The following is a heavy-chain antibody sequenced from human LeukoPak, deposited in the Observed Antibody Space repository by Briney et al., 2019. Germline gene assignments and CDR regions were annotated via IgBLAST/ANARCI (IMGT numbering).Heavy chain of an antibody. J-gene: IGHJ6*03. V-gene: IGHV1-18*01. CDR3: ARVQQIPRSYYYYYYMDV. D-gene: IGHD1/OR15-1a*01. CDR1: GYTFTSYG. CDR2: ISAYNGNT. Sequence: GASVKVSCKASGYTFTSYGISWVRQAPGQGLEWMGWISAYNGNTNYAQKLQGRVTMTTDTSTSTAYMELRSLRSDDTAVYYCARVQQIPRSYYYYYYMDVWGKGTTVTISS.